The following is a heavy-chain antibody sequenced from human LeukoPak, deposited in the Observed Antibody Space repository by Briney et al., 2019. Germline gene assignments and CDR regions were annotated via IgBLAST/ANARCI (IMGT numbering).Heavy chain of an antibody. CDR2: IKQDGSEK. V-gene: IGHV3-7*01. D-gene: IGHD2-15*01. Sequence: GGSLRLSCAASGFTFSSYWMSWVRQALGKGLEWVANIKQDGSEKYYVDSVKGRFTISRDNAKNSLYLQMNSLRAEDTAVYYCARAGHYCSGGSCYYGYWGQGTLVTVSS. CDR3: ARAGHYCSGGSCYYGY. J-gene: IGHJ4*02. CDR1: GFTFSSYW.